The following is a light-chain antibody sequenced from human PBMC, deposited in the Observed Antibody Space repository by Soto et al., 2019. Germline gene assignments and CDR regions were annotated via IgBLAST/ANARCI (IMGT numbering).Light chain of an antibody. V-gene: IGKV1-5*03. J-gene: IGKJ4*01. CDR3: QQYNSYPLT. CDR1: QSISSW. CDR2: KAS. Sequence: DIQMTQSPSTLSASVGDRVTITCRASQSISSWLAWYQQKPGKAPKLLIYKASSLKSVVPSRFSGSGSGTEFTLTISSLQPDDFATYYCQQYNSYPLTFGGGTKVEIK.